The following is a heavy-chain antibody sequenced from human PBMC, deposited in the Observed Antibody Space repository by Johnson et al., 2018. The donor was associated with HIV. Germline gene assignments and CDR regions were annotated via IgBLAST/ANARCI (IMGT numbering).Heavy chain of an antibody. D-gene: IGHD2-8*02. V-gene: IGHV3-30-3*01. Sequence: QVQLVESGGDLVQPGGSLRLSCLSSGFTFGDYTMSWFRQAPGMGLEWVAVISYDGSNKYYTDSVKGRFTISRDHATNSLYLQMNSLKAEDTAIYYCARDPLICTGDVCRYWYFDLWGRGTLVTVSS. CDR2: ISYDGSNK. CDR3: ARDPLICTGDVCRYWYFDL. J-gene: IGHJ2*01. CDR1: GFTFGDYT.